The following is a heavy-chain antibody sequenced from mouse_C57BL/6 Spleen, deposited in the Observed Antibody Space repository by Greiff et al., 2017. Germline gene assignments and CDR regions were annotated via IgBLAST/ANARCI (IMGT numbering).Heavy chain of an antibody. CDR3: ARSAVNSYGYFDV. V-gene: IGHV1-81*01. D-gene: IGHD1-1*01. CDR2: IYPRSGNT. CDR1: GYTFTSYG. J-gene: IGHJ1*03. Sequence: VQLQQSGAELARPGASVKLSCKASGYTFTSYGISWVKQRTGQGLEWIGEIYPRSGNTYYNEKFKGKATLTADKSSSTAYMELRSLTSEDSAVYFCARSAVNSYGYFDVWGTGTTVTVSS.